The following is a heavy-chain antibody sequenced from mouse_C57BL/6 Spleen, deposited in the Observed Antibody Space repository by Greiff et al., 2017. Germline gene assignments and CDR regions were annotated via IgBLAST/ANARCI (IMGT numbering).Heavy chain of an antibody. V-gene: IGHV1-82*01. Sequence: VQLQQSGPELVKPGASVKISCTASGYAFSSSWMNWVKQRPGKGLEWVGRIYPGDGDANYNGKFKGKATLTADKSSSTAYMQLSSLTSEDSAVYFCADWGFDYWGQGTTLTVSS. CDR1: GYAFSSSW. J-gene: IGHJ2*01. D-gene: IGHD4-1*01. CDR3: ADWGFDY. CDR2: IYPGDGDA.